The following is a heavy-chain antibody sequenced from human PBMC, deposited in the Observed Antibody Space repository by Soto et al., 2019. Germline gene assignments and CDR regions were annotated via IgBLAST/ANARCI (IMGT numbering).Heavy chain of an antibody. CDR1: GFTFSSYS. V-gene: IGHV3-21*01. D-gene: IGHD3-3*01. CDR3: ARGRYDFWSGYRILNWFDP. J-gene: IGHJ5*02. CDR2: ISSSSSYI. Sequence: GGSLRLSCAASGFTFSSYSMNWVRQAPGKGLEWVSSISSSSSYIYYADSVKGRFTISRDNAKKSLYLQMNSLRAEDTDVYYCARGRYDFWSGYRILNWFDPWGQGTLVTVSS.